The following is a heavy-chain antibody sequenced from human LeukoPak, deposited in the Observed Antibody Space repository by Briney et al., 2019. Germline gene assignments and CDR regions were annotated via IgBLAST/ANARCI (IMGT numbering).Heavy chain of an antibody. V-gene: IGHV3-21*01. J-gene: IGHJ3*02. CDR1: GFTFSSYS. CDR2: ISSSSSYI. Sequence: GGSLRLSCAASGFTFSSYSMSWVRQAPGKGLECVSSISSSSSYIYYADSVKGRFTISRDNAKNSLYLQMNSLRAEDTAVYYCARFIAAANDAFDIWGQGTMVTVSS. D-gene: IGHD6-13*01. CDR3: ARFIAAANDAFDI.